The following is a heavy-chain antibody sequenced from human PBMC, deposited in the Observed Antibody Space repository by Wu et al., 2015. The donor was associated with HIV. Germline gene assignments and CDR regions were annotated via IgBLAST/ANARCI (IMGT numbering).Heavy chain of an antibody. CDR1: GYTFANYY. J-gene: IGHJ3*02. Sequence: QVRLVQSGAEVKKPGASVKVSCGTSGYTFANYYIHWLRQAPGQGLEWMAWINPSGGSTIYSENFEGRDTVTRDTSMKTVYMELDSLTSGDTAVYYCARVGFADYYDRSGYYGAFDIWGQGTMVTVSS. D-gene: IGHD3-22*01. CDR2: INPSGGST. V-gene: IGHV1-2*02. CDR3: ARVGFADYYDRSGYYGAFDI.